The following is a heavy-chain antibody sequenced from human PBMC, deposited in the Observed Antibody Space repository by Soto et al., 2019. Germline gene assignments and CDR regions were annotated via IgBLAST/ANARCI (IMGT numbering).Heavy chain of an antibody. CDR1: AGIPSPYC. Sequence: NLSLTNTVYAGIPSPYCWRVFRQPPGKGLEWIGEINHSGSTSYNPSLESRVSISVDTSKNQFSLKLSSVTAADTAVYYCVRGDIAARLQTWGQGTMVTVSS. CDR2: INHSGST. J-gene: IGHJ3*01. D-gene: IGHD6-6*01. CDR3: VRGDIAARLQT. V-gene: IGHV4-34*01.